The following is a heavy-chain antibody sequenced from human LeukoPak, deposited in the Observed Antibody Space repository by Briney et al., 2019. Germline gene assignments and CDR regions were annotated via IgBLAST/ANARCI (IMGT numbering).Heavy chain of an antibody. CDR1: GYSFTSYW. D-gene: IGHD3-3*01. CDR3: ARLSYYDFWRDTTDRHFDY. Sequence: GESLKISCKGSGYSFTSYWIGWVRQMPGKGLEWMGIIYPGDPDTRYSPSFQGQVTISADKSISTAYLQWSSLKASDTAMYYCARLSYYDFWRDTTDRHFDYWGQGTLVTVSS. V-gene: IGHV5-51*01. J-gene: IGHJ4*02. CDR2: IYPGDPDT.